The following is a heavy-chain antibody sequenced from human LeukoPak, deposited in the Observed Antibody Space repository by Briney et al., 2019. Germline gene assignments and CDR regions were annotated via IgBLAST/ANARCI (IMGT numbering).Heavy chain of an antibody. J-gene: IGHJ4*02. D-gene: IGHD1-26*01. V-gene: IGHV3-23*01. CDR2: ISGSGGST. Sequence: SGGSLRLSCAASGFTFSSYAMSWVRQAPGKGLEWVSAISGSGGSTYYADSVKGRFTISRDNSKNTLYLQMNSLRAEDTAVYYCALSGIVGATADYWGQGTLVTVSS. CDR3: ALSGIVGATADY. CDR1: GFTFSSYA.